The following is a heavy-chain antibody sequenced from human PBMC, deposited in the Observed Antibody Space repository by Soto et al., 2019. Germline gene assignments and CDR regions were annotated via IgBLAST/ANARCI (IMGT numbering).Heavy chain of an antibody. CDR1: GFTFSSYG. CDR3: AEDRRKVVVAAPFDH. D-gene: IGHD2-15*01. CDR2: ISYDGSNK. Sequence: QVQLVESGGGVVQPGRSLRLSCAASGFTFSSYGMHWVRQAPGKGLEWVAVISYDGSNKYYADSVKGRFTISRDNSKNPLVLQMNSLRAEDTAGYYCAEDRRKVVVAAPFDHRGQGTLVPRSS. J-gene: IGHJ4*02. V-gene: IGHV3-30*18.